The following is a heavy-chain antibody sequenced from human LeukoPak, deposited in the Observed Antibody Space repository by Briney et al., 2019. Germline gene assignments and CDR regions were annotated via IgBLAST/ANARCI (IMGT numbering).Heavy chain of an antibody. CDR2: IKQEGREK. Sequence: GGSLRLSCAASGFTFSSYWMSWVRQAPGKGLEWVANIKQEGREKYYVDSVKGRFTISRDNAKNSLYLQMNSLRAEDTAVYYCARDPIAAAAPGAFDIWGQGTMVTVSS. J-gene: IGHJ3*02. V-gene: IGHV3-7*01. CDR1: GFTFSSYW. CDR3: ARDPIAAAAPGAFDI. D-gene: IGHD6-13*01.